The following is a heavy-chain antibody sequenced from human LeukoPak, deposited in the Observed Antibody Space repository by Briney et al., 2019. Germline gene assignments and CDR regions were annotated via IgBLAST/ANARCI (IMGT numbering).Heavy chain of an antibody. V-gene: IGHV3-23*01. J-gene: IGHJ6*02. D-gene: IGHD4-17*01. CDR3: AKDLYGYYAMDV. CDR1: GFTFHNYA. CDR2: ISGSGGTP. Sequence: QPGGSLRLSCAVPGFTFHNYAMNWVRQAPGKGLEWVSGISGSGGTPYYADSVKGRFTISRDNSKNTLYLQMNSLGVEDTAIYYCAKDLYGYYAMDVWGQGTTVTVSS.